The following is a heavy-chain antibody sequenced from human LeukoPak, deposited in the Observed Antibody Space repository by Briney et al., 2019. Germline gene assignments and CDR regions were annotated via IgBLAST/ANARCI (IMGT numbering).Heavy chain of an antibody. CDR1: GGSISSGGYY. CDR3: ARTLGWASSRYPFDG. CDR2: IYYSGST. V-gene: IGHV4-31*03. Sequence: SQTLSLTCTVSGGSISSGGYYWSWIRQHPGKGLEWIGYIYYSGSTYYNPSLKSRVTISVDTSKNQFSLKVNSVTAADTAVYYCARTLGWASSRYPFDGWGQGTLVTVSS. D-gene: IGHD3-16*02. J-gene: IGHJ4*02.